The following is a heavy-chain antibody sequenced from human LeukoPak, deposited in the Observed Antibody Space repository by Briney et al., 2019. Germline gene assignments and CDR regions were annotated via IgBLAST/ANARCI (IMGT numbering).Heavy chain of an antibody. CDR3: ARAHLHYYDSSGYQKYFQH. CDR1: GGSISSSSYY. V-gene: IGHV4-39*07. D-gene: IGHD3-22*01. J-gene: IGHJ1*01. CDR2: IYYTGST. Sequence: PSETLSLTCTVSGGSISSSSYYWGWIRQPPGKGLEWIGSIYYTGSTYYNPSLKSRVTISVDTSKNQFSLKLSSVTAADTAVYYCARAHLHYYDSSGYQKYFQHWGQGTLVTVSS.